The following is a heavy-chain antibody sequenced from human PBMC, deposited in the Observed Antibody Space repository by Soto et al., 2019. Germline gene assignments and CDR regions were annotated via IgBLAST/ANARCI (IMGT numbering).Heavy chain of an antibody. D-gene: IGHD2-2*01. CDR1: GGSFSGYY. CDR3: ARATVVPAPSSRGAFWFDP. CDR2: INHSGST. J-gene: IGHJ5*02. V-gene: IGHV4-34*01. Sequence: PSETLSLTCAVYGGSFSGYYWSWIRQPPGKGLEWIGEINHSGSTNYNPSLKSRVTISVDTSKNQFSLKLSSVTAADTAVYYCARATVVPAPSSRGAFWFDPWGQGTLVTVS.